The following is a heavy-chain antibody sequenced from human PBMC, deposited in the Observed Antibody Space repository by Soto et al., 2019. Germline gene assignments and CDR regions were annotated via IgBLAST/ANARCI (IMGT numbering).Heavy chain of an antibody. J-gene: IGHJ5*02. CDR1: GFTFNTYA. D-gene: IGHD3-10*01. V-gene: IGHV3-23*01. CDR3: AKGLNMENYYGSGGYYNPFDP. Sequence: GGSLRLSCAASGFTFNTYAMSWVRQAPGTGLQWVSTISAGGGSTYYTVSVKGRFTISRDNAKNSLYLQMNSLRAEDTALYYCAKGLNMENYYGSGGYYNPFDPWGQGTLVTVSS. CDR2: ISAGGGST.